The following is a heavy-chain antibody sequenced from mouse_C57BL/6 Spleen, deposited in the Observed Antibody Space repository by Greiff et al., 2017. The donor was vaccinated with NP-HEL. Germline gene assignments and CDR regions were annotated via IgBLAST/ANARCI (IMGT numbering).Heavy chain of an antibody. Sequence: QVQLKESGPGLVAPSQSLSITCTVSGFSLTSYGVSWVRQPPGKGLEWLGVIWGDGSTNYHSALISRLSISKDNSKSQVFLKLNSMQTDDTATYYCADPEVLYGQAWFAYWGQGTLVTVSA. CDR2: IWGDGST. CDR3: ADPEVLYGQAWFAY. CDR1: GFSLTSYG. D-gene: IGHD1-1*01. V-gene: IGHV2-3*01. J-gene: IGHJ3*01.